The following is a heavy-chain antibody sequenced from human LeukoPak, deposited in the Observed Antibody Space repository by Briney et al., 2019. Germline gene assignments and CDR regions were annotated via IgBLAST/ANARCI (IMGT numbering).Heavy chain of an antibody. CDR1: GFTLSSYS. D-gene: IGHD5-18*01. CDR2: ISSSSSYI. J-gene: IGHJ4*02. CDR3: ARDYGYSYGSDY. V-gene: IGHV3-21*01. Sequence: GGSLRLSCAASGFTLSSYSMNWVRQAPGKGLEWVSSISSSSSYIYYADSVKGRFTISRDNAKNSLYLQMNSLRAEDTAVYYCARDYGYSYGSDYWGQGTLVTVSS.